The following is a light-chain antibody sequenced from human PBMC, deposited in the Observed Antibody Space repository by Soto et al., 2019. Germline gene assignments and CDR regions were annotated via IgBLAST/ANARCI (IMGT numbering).Light chain of an antibody. V-gene: IGLV2-11*01. CDR2: DVS. CDR3: CSYADNYVV. J-gene: IGLJ2*01. CDR1: SSDVGGYNY. Sequence: QSALTQSRSVSGSPGQSATISCTGTSSDVGGYNYVSWYQQHPGKAPKLMIYDVSKRPSGVPDRFSGSKSGNTASLTISGLQAEDEADYYCCSYADNYVVFGGGTKLTVL.